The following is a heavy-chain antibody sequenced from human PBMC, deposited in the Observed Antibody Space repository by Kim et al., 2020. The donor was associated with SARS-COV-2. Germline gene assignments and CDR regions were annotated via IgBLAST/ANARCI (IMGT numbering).Heavy chain of an antibody. J-gene: IGHJ6*02. D-gene: IGHD6-13*01. CDR3: ARDPRSSSWQLYYYYYYGMDV. V-gene: IGHV3-21*01. Sequence: GGSLRLSCAASGFTFSSYSMNWVRQAPGKGLEWVSSISSSSSYIYYADSVKGRFTISRDNAKNSLYLQMNSLRAEDTAVYYCARDPRSSSWQLYYYYYYGMDVWGQGTTVTVSS. CDR1: GFTFSSYS. CDR2: ISSSSSYI.